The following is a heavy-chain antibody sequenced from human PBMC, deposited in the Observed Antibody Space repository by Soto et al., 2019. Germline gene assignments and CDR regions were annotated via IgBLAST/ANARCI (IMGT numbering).Heavy chain of an antibody. CDR2: ISSSGLTT. J-gene: IGHJ5*01. CDR1: VFNCRIYE. Sequence: PRWSLRLSCQASVFNCRIYEMHWVRKAPGKGLEWVSYISSSGLTTYYADFAEGRFTISRDNAKDSLYLHLNSLRVGDTAVYYCARYGTRGDWWGLGTQVTVSS. CDR3: ARYGTRGDW. D-gene: IGHD3-10*01. V-gene: IGHV3-48*03.